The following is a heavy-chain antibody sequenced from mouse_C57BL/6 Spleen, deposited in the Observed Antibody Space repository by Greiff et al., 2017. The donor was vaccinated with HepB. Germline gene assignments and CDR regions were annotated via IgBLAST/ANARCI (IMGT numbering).Heavy chain of an antibody. J-gene: IGHJ1*03. CDR3: ARTSITTVVAPYWYFDV. CDR1: GYSITSGYY. Sequence: EVKLQESGPGLVKPSQSLSLTCSVTGYSITSGYYWNWIRQFPGNKLEWMGYISYDGSNNYNPSLKNLISITRDTSKNQFFLKLNSVTTEDTATYYCARTSITTVVAPYWYFDVWGTGTTVTVSS. D-gene: IGHD1-1*01. CDR2: ISYDGSN. V-gene: IGHV3-6*01.